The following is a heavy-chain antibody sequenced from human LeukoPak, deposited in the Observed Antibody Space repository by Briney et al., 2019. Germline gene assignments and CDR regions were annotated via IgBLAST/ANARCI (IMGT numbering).Heavy chain of an antibody. D-gene: IGHD3-22*01. V-gene: IGHV3-66*01. Sequence: PGGSLRLSCAASGFTFSSYWMSWVRQAPGKGLEWVSVIYSGGSTYYADSVKGRFTISRDNSKNTLYLQMNSLRAEDTAVYYCARDSSPYYYDSSGYYDYWGQGTLVTVSS. CDR2: IYSGGST. J-gene: IGHJ4*02. CDR3: ARDSSPYYYDSSGYYDY. CDR1: GFTFSSYW.